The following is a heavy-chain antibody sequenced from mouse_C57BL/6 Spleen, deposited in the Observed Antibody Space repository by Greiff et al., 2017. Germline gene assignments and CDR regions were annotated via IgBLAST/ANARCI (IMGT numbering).Heavy chain of an antibody. CDR1: GYTFTSYW. CDR3: ARPTIYYDDDGFAY. D-gene: IGHD2-4*01. CDR2: INPSNGGT. Sequence: QVQLKQPGTELVKPGASVKLSCKASGYTFTSYWMHWVKQRPGQGLEWIGNINPSNGGTNYNEKFKSKATLTVDKYSSTAYMQLSSLTSEDSAVYYCARPTIYYDDDGFAYWGQGTLVTVSA. V-gene: IGHV1-53*01. J-gene: IGHJ3*01.